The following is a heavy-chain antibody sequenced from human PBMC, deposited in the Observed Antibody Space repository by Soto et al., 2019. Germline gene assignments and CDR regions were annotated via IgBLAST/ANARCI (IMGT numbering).Heavy chain of an antibody. CDR2: ISAYNTNT. Sequence: QVQLVQYGAEVKKPGASVKVSCKTSSYTFTSYHISWVRQAPGQGIEWMGWISAYNTNTNYAQKFQGRVTMTTDTLTSTAYMELRSLRSDDTAVYYCARDTPPTDYWGQGTLVTVSS. V-gene: IGHV1-18*01. CDR3: ARDTPPTDY. CDR1: SYTFTSYH. J-gene: IGHJ4*02.